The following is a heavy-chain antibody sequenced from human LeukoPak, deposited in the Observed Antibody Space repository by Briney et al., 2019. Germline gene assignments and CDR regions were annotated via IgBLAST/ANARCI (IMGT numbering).Heavy chain of an antibody. D-gene: IGHD6-13*01. Sequence: GGSLRLSCAASGFTLSNYWIHWVRQGSGKGLVWVSRINGDGRSTSYADSVKGRFTISRDNAKNTLYLQMSGLRAEDTAVYYCARGTSSWRNGMDVWGQGTTVTVSS. CDR2: INGDGRST. CDR3: ARGTSSWRNGMDV. CDR1: GFTLSNYW. J-gene: IGHJ6*02. V-gene: IGHV3-74*01.